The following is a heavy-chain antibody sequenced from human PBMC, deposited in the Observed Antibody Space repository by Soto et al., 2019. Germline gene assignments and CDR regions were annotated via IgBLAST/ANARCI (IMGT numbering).Heavy chain of an antibody. CDR2: IDPSDSYT. CDR1: GYSFTIYW. J-gene: IGHJ5*02. V-gene: IGHV5-10-1*01. D-gene: IGHD2-15*01. Sequence: PGESLKISCKGSGYSFTIYWISWVRQMPGKGLEWMGRIDPSDSYTNYSPSFQGHVTISADKSISTAYLQWSSLKASDTAMYYCARRGGYCSGGSCMWGDWFDPWGLGTLVTVSS. CDR3: ARRGGYCSGGSCMWGDWFDP.